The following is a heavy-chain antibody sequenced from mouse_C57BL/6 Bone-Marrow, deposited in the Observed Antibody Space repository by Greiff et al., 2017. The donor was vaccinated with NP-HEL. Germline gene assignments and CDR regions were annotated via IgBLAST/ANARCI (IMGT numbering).Heavy chain of an antibody. CDR1: GYTFTSYW. V-gene: IGHV1-55*01. J-gene: IGHJ2*01. Sequence: VQLQQPGAELMKPGASVKMSCKASGYTFTSYWITWVKQRPGQGLEWIGDIYPGSGSTNYNEKFKSKATLPVDTSSSTAYMQLSSLTSEDSAVYDCARRGDSSGYVRGYLDYWGQGTTLTVSS. D-gene: IGHD3-2*02. CDR2: IYPGSGST. CDR3: ARRGDSSGYVRGYLDY.